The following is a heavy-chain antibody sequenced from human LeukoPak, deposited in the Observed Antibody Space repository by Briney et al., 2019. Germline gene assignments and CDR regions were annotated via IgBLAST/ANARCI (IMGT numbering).Heavy chain of an antibody. CDR3: ARSVRQGYYYYYYMDV. Sequence: GGSLRLSCAASGFTFSRYSMNWVRQAPGKGLEWVSSISSSSSYIYYADSVKGRFTISRDNAKNSLYLQMNSLRAEDTAVYYCARSVRQGYYYYYYMDVWGKGTTVTVSS. J-gene: IGHJ6*03. CDR1: GFTFSRYS. V-gene: IGHV3-21*01. D-gene: IGHD6-6*01. CDR2: ISSSSSYI.